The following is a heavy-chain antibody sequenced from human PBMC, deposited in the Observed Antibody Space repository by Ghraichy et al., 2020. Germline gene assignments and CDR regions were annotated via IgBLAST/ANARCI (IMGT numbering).Heavy chain of an antibody. D-gene: IGHD2-2*01. Sequence: SETLSLTCAVHGGSFSGYYWSWIRQPPGKGLEWIGEINHSGSTNYNPSLKSRVTISVDTSKNQFSLKLSSVTAADTAVYYCARARTADYYYYGMDVWGQGTMVTVSS. J-gene: IGHJ6*02. CDR1: GGSFSGYY. CDR2: INHSGST. CDR3: ARARTADYYYYGMDV. V-gene: IGHV4-34*01.